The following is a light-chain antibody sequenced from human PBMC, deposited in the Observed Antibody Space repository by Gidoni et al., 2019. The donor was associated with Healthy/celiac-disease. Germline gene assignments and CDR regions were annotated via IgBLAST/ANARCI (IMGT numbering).Light chain of an antibody. CDR3: QQYNSYSST. CDR2: KAS. CDR1: QSISSW. Sequence: DIQMTQSPSTLSASVGDRVTITCRASQSISSWLAWYQQKPGKAPKLLIYKASSLESGVPSRFSGSGSGTEFTLTISSLQPYDFATYYCQQYNSYSSTFGQXTKVEIK. J-gene: IGKJ1*01. V-gene: IGKV1-5*03.